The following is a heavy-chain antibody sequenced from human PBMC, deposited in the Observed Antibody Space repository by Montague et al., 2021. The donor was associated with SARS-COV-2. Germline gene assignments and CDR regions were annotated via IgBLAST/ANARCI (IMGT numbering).Heavy chain of an antibody. V-gene: IGHV4-61*02. CDR2: IYTSGTT. CDR3: ARFTAVTSSLDF. J-gene: IGHJ4*02. Sequence: TLSLTRTVSGGSISSPGYYWSWIRQPAGKELEWIGRIYTSGTTNYNPSLKSRVTISVDTSKNQFSLKLTSVTAADTAVYYCARFTAVTSSLDFWGQGTLVPVSS. D-gene: IGHD4-17*01. CDR1: GGSISSPGYY.